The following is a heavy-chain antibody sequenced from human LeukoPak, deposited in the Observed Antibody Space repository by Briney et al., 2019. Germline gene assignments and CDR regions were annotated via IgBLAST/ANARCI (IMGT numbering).Heavy chain of an antibody. CDR3: ARSHIVGAKGFDY. CDR1: GGSLSSYY. J-gene: IGHJ4*02. Sequence: SETLSLTCTVSGGSLSSYYWSWIRQPPGKGLEWIGYIYYSGSTNYNPSLTSRVTISVDTSKNQFSLKLSSVTAADTAVYYCARSHIVGAKGFDYWGQGTLVTVSS. V-gene: IGHV4-59*01. CDR2: IYYSGST. D-gene: IGHD1-26*01.